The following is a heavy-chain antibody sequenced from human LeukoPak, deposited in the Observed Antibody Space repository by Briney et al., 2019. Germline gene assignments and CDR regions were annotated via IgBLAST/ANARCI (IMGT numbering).Heavy chain of an antibody. Sequence: SETLSLTCTVSGGSISISSYYWGWIRQPPGKMLEWIGSIYYSGSSYYNPSLKSRVTISVDTSKNQFSLQLNSVTPEDTAVYYCARNVRLGSGELSFAPFKNWFDPWGQGTLVTVSS. J-gene: IGHJ5*02. V-gene: IGHV4-39*01. CDR1: GGSISISSYY. CDR2: IYYSGSS. CDR3: ARNVRLGSGELSFAPFKNWFDP. D-gene: IGHD3-16*02.